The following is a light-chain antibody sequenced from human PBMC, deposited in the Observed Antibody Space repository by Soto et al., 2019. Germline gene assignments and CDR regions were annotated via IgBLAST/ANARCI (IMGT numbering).Light chain of an antibody. V-gene: IGKV2-30*01. CDR3: MRSTHWPPT. CDR2: KVS. Sequence: DVVMTQSPLSLPVTLGQPASISCRSSQGLVDNDGNTYLNWFQQRPGQSPRRLIYKVSNRDSGVPDRVSGIGSGSECPLKISRVEAEDVGVGYCMRSTHWPPTFGQGNKGEI. J-gene: IGKJ1*01. CDR1: QGLVDNDGNTY.